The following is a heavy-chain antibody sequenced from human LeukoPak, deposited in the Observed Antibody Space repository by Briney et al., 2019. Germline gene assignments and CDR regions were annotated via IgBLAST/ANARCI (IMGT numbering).Heavy chain of an antibody. CDR3: AALDGYNYKWFDP. Sequence: SSETLSLTCTVSGGSISSYYWSWIRQPPGKGLEWIGYIYYSGSTNYNPSLKSRVTISVDTSKNQFSLKLSSVTAADTAVYYCAALDGYNYKWFDPGAREPWSPSPQ. CDR2: IYYSGST. J-gene: IGHJ5*02. V-gene: IGHV4-59*01. D-gene: IGHD5-24*01. CDR1: GGSISSYY.